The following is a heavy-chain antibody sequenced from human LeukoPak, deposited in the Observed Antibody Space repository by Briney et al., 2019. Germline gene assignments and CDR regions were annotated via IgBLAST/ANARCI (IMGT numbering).Heavy chain of an antibody. CDR2: IYYSGST. D-gene: IGHD6-19*01. Sequence: SETLSLTCTVSGGSISSSSYYWGWIRQPPGKGLEWIGSIYYSGSTYYNPSLKSRVTISVDTSKNQFSLKLSSVTAADTAVYYCARRLGIAVAGKDFDYWGQGTLVTVSS. J-gene: IGHJ4*02. CDR1: GGSISSSSYY. CDR3: ARRLGIAVAGKDFDY. V-gene: IGHV4-39*01.